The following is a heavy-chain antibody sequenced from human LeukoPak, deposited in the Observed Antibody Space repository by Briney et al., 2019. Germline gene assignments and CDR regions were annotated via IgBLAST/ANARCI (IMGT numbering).Heavy chain of an antibody. D-gene: IGHD1-26*01. CDR3: AKAGGHSPYYALDV. CDR2: ISFSGGST. V-gene: IGHV3-23*01. CDR1: GITFNSYA. J-gene: IGHJ6*02. Sequence: GGSLRLSCAASGITFNSYAMSWVRQAPGKGLEWVSTISFSGGSTYYADSVKGRFSISRDNSNNTLYLQTSSLRAEDTAVYYCAKAGGHSPYYALDVWSQGTTVTVSS.